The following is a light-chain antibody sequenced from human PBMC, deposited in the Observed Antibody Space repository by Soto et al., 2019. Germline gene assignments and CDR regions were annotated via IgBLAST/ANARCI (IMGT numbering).Light chain of an antibody. CDR3: AAWDDSLRGWV. V-gene: IGLV1-47*01. Sequence: QSVLTQPPSASGTPGQRVTISCSESSSSIGSNYLYWYQQLPGTAPKLLIYRDSQRPSGVPDRFSGSKSGTSASLAISGLRSDDEADYYCAAWDDSLRGWVFGGGTKLTVL. J-gene: IGLJ3*02. CDR2: RDS. CDR1: SSSIGSNY.